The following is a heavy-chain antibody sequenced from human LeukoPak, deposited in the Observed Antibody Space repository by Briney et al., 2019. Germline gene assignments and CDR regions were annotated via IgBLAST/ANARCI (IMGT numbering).Heavy chain of an antibody. Sequence: SETLSLTCAVYGGSFSGYYWSWIRQPPGKGLEWIGEINHSGSTNYNPSLKSRVTISVNTSKNQFSLKLSFVTAADTAVYYCARGDYCSSTSCYAQVGWFDPWGQGTLVTVSS. D-gene: IGHD2-2*01. J-gene: IGHJ5*02. CDR1: GGSFSGYY. V-gene: IGHV4-34*01. CDR3: ARGDYCSSTSCYAQVGWFDP. CDR2: INHSGST.